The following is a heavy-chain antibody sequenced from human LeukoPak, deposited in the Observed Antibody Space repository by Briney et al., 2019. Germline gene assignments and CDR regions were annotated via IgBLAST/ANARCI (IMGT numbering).Heavy chain of an antibody. Sequence: ASVKVSCRASGYTFTGYYMHWVRQAPGQGLEWMGRINPNSGGTNYAQKFQGRVTMTRDTSISTAYMELSRLRSDDTAMYYCASHSSGGAFDIWGQGTMVTVSS. D-gene: IGHD6-25*01. CDR2: INPNSGGT. CDR3: ASHSSGGAFDI. V-gene: IGHV1-2*06. J-gene: IGHJ3*02. CDR1: GYTFTGYY.